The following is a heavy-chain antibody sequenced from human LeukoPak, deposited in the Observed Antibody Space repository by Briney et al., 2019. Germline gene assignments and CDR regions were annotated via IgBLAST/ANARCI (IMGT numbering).Heavy chain of an antibody. D-gene: IGHD3-10*01. CDR2: ISYDGKKN. J-gene: IGHJ4*02. CDR3: VRGSKIRGVIPEGEFDY. CDR1: GFTFSHFA. Sequence: GGSLRLSCAASGFTFSHFAMHWVRQAPGKGLEWVAVISYDGKKNYYADSVKGRFTPSRDDSANTLYLQMNSLRAEDTAVYYCVRGSKIRGVIPEGEFDYWGQGTLVTVSS. V-gene: IGHV3-30*03.